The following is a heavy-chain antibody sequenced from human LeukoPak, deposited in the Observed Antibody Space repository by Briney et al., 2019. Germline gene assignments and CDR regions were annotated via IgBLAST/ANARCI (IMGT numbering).Heavy chain of an antibody. V-gene: IGHV1-69*05. J-gene: IGHJ3*02. CDR3: ALSQRGSGYYWHAFDI. CDR2: IIPIFGTA. CDR1: GGTFSSYA. D-gene: IGHD3-22*01. Sequence: SVKVSCKASGGTFSSYAISWVRQAPGQGLEWMGRIIPIFGTANYAQKFQGRVTITTDESTSTAYMELSSLRSEDTAVYYCALSQRGSGYYWHAFDIWGQGTMVTVSS.